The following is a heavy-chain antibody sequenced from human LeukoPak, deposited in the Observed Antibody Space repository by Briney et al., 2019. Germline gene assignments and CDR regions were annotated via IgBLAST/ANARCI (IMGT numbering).Heavy chain of an antibody. CDR2: IKQDGSEK. CDR1: GFTSSGYW. CDR3: ARAPYCIGGSCRFDY. D-gene: IGHD2-15*01. V-gene: IGHV3-7*03. Sequence: GGSLRLSCAVSGFTSSGYWMSWVRQAPGKGLEWVANIKQDGSEKYYVDSVKGRFTISRDNAKNSLYLQTNSLRAEDTAVYYCARAPYCIGGSCRFDYWGQGTLVTVSS. J-gene: IGHJ4*02.